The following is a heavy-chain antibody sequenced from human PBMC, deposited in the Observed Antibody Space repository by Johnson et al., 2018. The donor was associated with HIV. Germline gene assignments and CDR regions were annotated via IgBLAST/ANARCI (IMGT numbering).Heavy chain of an antibody. V-gene: IGHV3-30*18. D-gene: IGHD1-26*01. J-gene: IGHJ3*02. CDR1: GFTFSSYA. CDR2: ISYDGSDK. CDR3: AKYGGGGTYFSAFDI. Sequence: QVQLVESGGGVVQPGRSLRLSCAASGFTFSSYAMHWVRQAPGKGLEWVAVISYDGSDKYYADSVKGRLPISRDSSKNTVYLHMDSLRVGDTAMYYCAKYGGGGTYFSAFDIWGQGTKVIVSS.